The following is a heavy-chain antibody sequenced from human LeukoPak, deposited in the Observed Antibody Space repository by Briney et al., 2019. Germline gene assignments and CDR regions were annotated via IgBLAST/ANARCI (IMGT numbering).Heavy chain of an antibody. CDR3: ARLLGSDSKVDY. CDR1: GGSISSTSFH. J-gene: IGHJ4*02. V-gene: IGHV4-39*01. CDR2: IYYSGST. D-gene: IGHD4-11*01. Sequence: SETLSLTCTVSGGSISSTSFHWGWIRQPPGEGLEWIGSIYYSGSTYYNPSLKSRVTISVDTSKNQFSLKLSSVTAAGTAVYYCARLLGSDSKVDYWGQGTLVTVSS.